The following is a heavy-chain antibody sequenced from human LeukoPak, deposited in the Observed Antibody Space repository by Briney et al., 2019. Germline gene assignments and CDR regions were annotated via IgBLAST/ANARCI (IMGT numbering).Heavy chain of an antibody. V-gene: IGHV1-69*06. Sequence: SGKVSCKASGYTLTDYYINWVRQAPGQGLEWMGGIIPMFGTANYAQKFQRRVRLTADKSTSKAYMELSSLRSEETAVYYCARAVDSREVITNAFDIWGQGTMVTVSS. CDR1: GYTLTDYY. J-gene: IGHJ3*02. D-gene: IGHD3-22*01. CDR3: ARAVDSREVITNAFDI. CDR2: IIPMFGTA.